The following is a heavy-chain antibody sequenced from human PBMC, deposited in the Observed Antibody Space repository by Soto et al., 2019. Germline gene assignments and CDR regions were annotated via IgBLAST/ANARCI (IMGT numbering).Heavy chain of an antibody. J-gene: IGHJ6*03. V-gene: IGHV1-18*01. D-gene: IGHD2-15*01. CDR2: ISAYNGNT. CDR1: GYTFTSYG. Sequence: QVQLVQSGAEVKKPGASVKVSCKASGYTFTSYGISWVRQAPGQGLEWMGWISAYNGNTNYAQKHGGSATTTAASTRRAAMVVLRRRSDDATAEYCCASGCCSGGCYYHYYYYYMDVWGKGTTVTVSS. CDR3: ASGCCSGGCYYHYYYYYMDV.